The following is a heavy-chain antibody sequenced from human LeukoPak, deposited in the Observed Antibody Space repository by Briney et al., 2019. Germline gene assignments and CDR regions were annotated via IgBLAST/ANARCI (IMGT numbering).Heavy chain of an antibody. D-gene: IGHD3-3*01. CDR1: GFTFSSYA. CDR2: ISGSGGST. Sequence: GGSLRLSCAASGFTFSSYAMNWVRQAPGKGLEWVSAISGSGGSTYYADSVKGRFTISRDNSKNTLYLQMNSLRAEDTAVYYCAKSSPYYDFWDWDYYYYMDVWGKGTTVTVSS. J-gene: IGHJ6*03. V-gene: IGHV3-23*01. CDR3: AKSSPYYDFWDWDYYYYMDV.